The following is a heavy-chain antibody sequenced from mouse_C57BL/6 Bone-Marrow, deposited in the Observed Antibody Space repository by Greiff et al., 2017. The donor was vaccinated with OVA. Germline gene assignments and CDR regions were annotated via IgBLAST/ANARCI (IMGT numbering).Heavy chain of an antibody. J-gene: IGHJ1*03. D-gene: IGHD1-1*01. Sequence: EVMLVESGGDLVKPGGSLKLSCAASGFTFSSYAMSWVRQTPEKRLEWVAYISSGGDYIYYADTVKGRFTISRDNARNTLYLQMSSLKSEDTAMYYCTRDSHYGSSWYFDVWGTGTTVTVSS. V-gene: IGHV5-9-1*02. CDR2: ISSGGDYI. CDR1: GFTFSSYA. CDR3: TRDSHYGSSWYFDV.